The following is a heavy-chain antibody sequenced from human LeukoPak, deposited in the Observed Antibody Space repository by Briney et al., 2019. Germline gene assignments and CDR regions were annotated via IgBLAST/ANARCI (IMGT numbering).Heavy chain of an antibody. Sequence: GGSLRLSCAASGFTFGSYAMSWVRQAPGKGLEWVSAISGSGGSTYYADSVKGRFTISRDNSKNTLYLQMNSLRAEDTAVYYCAREGDSSGYFGGYFDYWGQGTLVTVSS. J-gene: IGHJ4*02. CDR1: GFTFGSYA. V-gene: IGHV3-23*01. D-gene: IGHD3-22*01. CDR3: AREGDSSGYFGGYFDY. CDR2: ISGSGGST.